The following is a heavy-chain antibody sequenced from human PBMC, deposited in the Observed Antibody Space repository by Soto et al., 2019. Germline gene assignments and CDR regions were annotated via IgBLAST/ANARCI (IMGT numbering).Heavy chain of an antibody. CDR2: IRPGGNT. D-gene: IGHD2-21*02. V-gene: IGHV4-4*07. CDR3: VRGPFXGSDCHFAS. J-gene: IGHJ5*01. Sequence: SETLSLTCTVYGGSVSDYYWSWVRQPAGKGLEWIGRIRPGGNTNYSPSLMSRVTMSVDTSRNQFSLKLTSVTAADTAVYYCVRGPFXGSDCHFASW. CDR1: GGSVSDYY.